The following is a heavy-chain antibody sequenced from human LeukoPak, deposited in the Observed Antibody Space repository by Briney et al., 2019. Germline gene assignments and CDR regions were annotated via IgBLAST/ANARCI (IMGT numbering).Heavy chain of an antibody. CDR3: AREGYCSSTSCYGDYYGMDV. CDR1: GVSISSGGYS. J-gene: IGHJ6*02. V-gene: IGHV4-30-2*01. CDR2: IYHSGST. D-gene: IGHD2-2*01. Sequence: SQTLSLTCAVSGVSISSGGYSWSWIRQPPGKGLEWIGYIYHSGSTYHNPSLKSRVTISVDRSKNQFSLKLSSVTAADTAVYYCAREGYCSSTSCYGDYYGMDVWGQGTTVTVSS.